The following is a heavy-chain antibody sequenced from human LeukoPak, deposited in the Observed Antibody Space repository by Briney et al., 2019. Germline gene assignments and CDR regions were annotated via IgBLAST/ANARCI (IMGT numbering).Heavy chain of an antibody. CDR1: GFTFSSYA. Sequence: GGSLRLSCAASGFTFSSYAMSWVRQAPGKGLEWVSAISGSGGSTYYADSVKGRFTISRDNSKNTLYLQMNSLRAEDTAVYYCVKDQYYYDSSGYYGGFDYWGQGTLVTVSS. D-gene: IGHD3-22*01. CDR3: VKDQYYYDSSGYYGGFDY. V-gene: IGHV3-23*01. CDR2: ISGSGGST. J-gene: IGHJ4*02.